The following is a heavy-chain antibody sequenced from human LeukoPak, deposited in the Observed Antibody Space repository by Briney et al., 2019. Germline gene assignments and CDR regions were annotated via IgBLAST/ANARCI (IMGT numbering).Heavy chain of an antibody. CDR3: TRDGTYYYDSSGYFDWFDP. D-gene: IGHD3-22*01. Sequence: GSLRLSCTASGFTFGDYAMSWFRQAPGKGLEWVGFIRSKAYGGTTEYAASVKGRFTISRDDSKSIAYLQMNSLKTEDTAVYYCTRDGTYYYDSSGYFDWFDPWGQGTLVTVSS. V-gene: IGHV3-49*03. CDR1: GFTFGDYA. CDR2: IRSKAYGGTT. J-gene: IGHJ5*02.